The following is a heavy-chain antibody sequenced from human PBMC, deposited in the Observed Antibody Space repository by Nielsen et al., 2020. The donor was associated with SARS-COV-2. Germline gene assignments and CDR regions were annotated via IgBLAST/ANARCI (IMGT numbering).Heavy chain of an antibody. D-gene: IGHD3-16*01. CDR1: GFTFTNYG. CDR3: ASWVATFSSPDLTPDLSYYYGMDV. J-gene: IGHJ6*02. V-gene: IGHV3-33*05. CDR2: VSYEGSSK. Sequence: GESLKISCAASGFTFTNYGIHWVRQAPGKGLEWVAVVSYEGSSKFYADSLKGRFTISRDNSKNTLYLQMNSLRAEDTAVYYCASWVATFSSPDLTPDLSYYYGMDVWGQGTTVTVSS.